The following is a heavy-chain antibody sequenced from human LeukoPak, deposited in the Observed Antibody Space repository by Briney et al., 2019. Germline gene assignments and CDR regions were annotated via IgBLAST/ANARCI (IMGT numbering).Heavy chain of an antibody. V-gene: IGHV3-30*04. J-gene: IGHJ4*02. CDR1: GFTFSGYA. D-gene: IGHD7-27*01. CDR3: ARNPTGDFPFDY. CDR2: ISKDGRNK. Sequence: GGSLRLSCAASGFTFSGYAMHWVRQAPGKGLEWVAVISKDGRNKYYADSVKGRFTISRDNSKKTLYLQMNSLRAEGTAVYYCARNPTGDFPFDYWGQGTLVTVSS.